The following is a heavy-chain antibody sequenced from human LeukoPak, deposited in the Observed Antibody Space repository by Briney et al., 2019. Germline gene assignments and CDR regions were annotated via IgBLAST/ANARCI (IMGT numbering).Heavy chain of an antibody. V-gene: IGHV3-21*01. CDR1: GFTFSSQT. CDR2: IVSGSGFI. CDR3: AREGRVSGYDFDC. D-gene: IGHD5-12*01. J-gene: IGHJ4*02. Sequence: GGSLKLSCAASGFTFSSQTMNWVRQAPGKGLEWVSSIVSGSGFIYYADSVKGRFTISRDNAKNTLYLQMNSLRVEDTAVYYCAREGRVSGYDFDCWGQGTLVTVSS.